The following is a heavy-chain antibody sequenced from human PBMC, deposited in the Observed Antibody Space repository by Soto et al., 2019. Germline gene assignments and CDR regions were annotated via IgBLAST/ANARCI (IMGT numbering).Heavy chain of an antibody. CDR3: ARDRIEYSSSAHSFLYYYYGMDV. CDR2: INAGNGNT. Sequence: GASVKVSCKASGYTVTSYAMHWVRQAPGQRLEWMGWINAGNGNTKYSQKFQGRVTITRDTSASTAYMELSSLRSEDTAVYYCARDRIEYSSSAHSFLYYYYGMDVCGQGTTVTVAS. CDR1: GYTVTSYA. D-gene: IGHD6-6*01. V-gene: IGHV1-3*01. J-gene: IGHJ6*02.